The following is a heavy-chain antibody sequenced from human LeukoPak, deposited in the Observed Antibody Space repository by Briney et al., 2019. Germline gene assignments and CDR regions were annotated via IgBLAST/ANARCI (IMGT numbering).Heavy chain of an antibody. J-gene: IGHJ5*02. CDR2: IRDSGET. CDR1: GFHVSNYY. D-gene: IGHD4-17*01. CDR3: ARDRAVTQDWVEFDP. V-gene: IGHV3-66*03. Sequence: GGSLRLSCAGSGFHVSNYYMSWVRQAPGKGLEWVSVIRDSGETFYADSVKGRFTISRDNSKNTMYLQMNRLRVEDTAVYFCARDRAVTQDWVEFDPWGQGTLVTVSS.